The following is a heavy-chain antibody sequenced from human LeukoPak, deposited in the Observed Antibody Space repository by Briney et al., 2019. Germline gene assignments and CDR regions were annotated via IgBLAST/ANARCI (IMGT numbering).Heavy chain of an antibody. CDR2: IYYRGST. CDR3: ARSESGVQYFQHLFYIDA. CDR1: NGYINNYY. V-gene: IGHV4-59*01. Sequence: SETLSLTCTVSNGYINNYYWSWVRQPPGKGLEWIGYIYYRGSTNYNPSLKSRVTISIDTSNDQVSLRLNSLTAADTAVYYCARSESGVQYFQHLFYIDAWGKGTTVTVSS. J-gene: IGHJ6*03. D-gene: IGHD2-2*01.